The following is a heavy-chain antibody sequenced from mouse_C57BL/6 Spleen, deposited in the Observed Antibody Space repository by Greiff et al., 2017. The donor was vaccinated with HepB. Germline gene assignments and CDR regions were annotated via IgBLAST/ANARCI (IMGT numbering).Heavy chain of an antibody. CDR3: ARLASRDYFDY. D-gene: IGHD1-1*01. CDR1: GYTFTSYW. Sequence: QVQLKQPGAELVMPGASVKLSCKASGYTFTSYWMHWVKQRPGQGLEWIGEIDPSDSYTNYNQKFKGKSTLTVDKSSSTAYMQLSSLTSEDSAVYYCARLASRDYFDYWGQGTTLTVSS. CDR2: IDPSDSYT. V-gene: IGHV1-69*01. J-gene: IGHJ2*01.